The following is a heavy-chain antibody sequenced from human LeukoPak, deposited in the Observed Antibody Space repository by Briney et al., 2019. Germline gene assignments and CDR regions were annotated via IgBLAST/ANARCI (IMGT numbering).Heavy chain of an antibody. CDR3: ARVARHDYTYYPGGSYFDY. D-gene: IGHD4-11*01. V-gene: IGHV4-59*08. CDR2: IYYTGST. J-gene: IGHJ4*02. Sequence: SETLSLTCTVSGGSIHSYWSWIRQPPGKGLEWIGYIYYTGSTYYNPSLKSRVTISVDTSKNQFYLKLSSVTAADTAVYYCARVARHDYTYYPGGSYFDYWGQGTLVTVSS. CDR1: GGSIHSY.